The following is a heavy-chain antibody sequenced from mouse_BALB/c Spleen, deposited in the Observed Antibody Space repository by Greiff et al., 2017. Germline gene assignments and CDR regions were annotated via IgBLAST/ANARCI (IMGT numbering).Heavy chain of an antibody. CDR2: ISSGSSTI. CDR1: GFTFSSFG. J-gene: IGHJ3*01. D-gene: IGHD2-4*01. V-gene: IGHV5-17*02. Sequence: DVKLVESGGGLVQPGGSRKLSCAASGFTFSSFGMHWVRQAPGKGLEWVAYISSGSSTIYYADTVKGRFTISRDNPKNTLFLQMTSLRSEDTAMYYCARWDYQGWFAYWGQGTLVTVSA. CDR3: ARWDYQGWFAY.